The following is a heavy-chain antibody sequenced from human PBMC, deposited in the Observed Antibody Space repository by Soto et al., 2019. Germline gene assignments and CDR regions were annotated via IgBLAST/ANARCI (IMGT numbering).Heavy chain of an antibody. CDR1: GFTFDDYA. CDR2: INWNSGSI. J-gene: IGHJ1*01. Sequence: GGSLRLSCAASGFTFDDYAMHWVRQVPGKGLEWVSGINWNSGSIGYANSVKGRFAISRDNAKNSLHLQMNSLRAEDTAFYYCVKDESINWYSGHFRHWGQGTLVTVSS. D-gene: IGHD6-13*01. V-gene: IGHV3-9*01. CDR3: VKDESINWYSGHFRH.